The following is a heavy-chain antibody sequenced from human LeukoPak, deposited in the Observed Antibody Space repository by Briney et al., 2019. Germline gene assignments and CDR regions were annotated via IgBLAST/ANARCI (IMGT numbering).Heavy chain of an antibody. CDR3: ASTSGSYYPLDAFDI. D-gene: IGHD3-10*01. J-gene: IGHJ3*02. CDR1: GYSFTSYW. V-gene: IGHV5-10-1*01. CDR2: IDPSDSYT. Sequence: GESLQISCKGSGYSFTSYWISWVRQMPGKGLEWMGRIDPSDSYTNYSPSFQGHVTISADKSISTAYLQWSSLKASDTAMYYCASTSGSYYPLDAFDIWGQGTMVTVSS.